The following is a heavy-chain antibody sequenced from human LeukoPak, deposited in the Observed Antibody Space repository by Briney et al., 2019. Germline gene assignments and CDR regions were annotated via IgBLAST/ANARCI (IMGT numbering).Heavy chain of an antibody. CDR2: MNPVSGNA. D-gene: IGHD6-13*01. Sequence: ASVKVSCKVSGGTFSSYVISWVRQAPGQGLEWMGWMNPVSGNAGSAQKFQGRVTLTRDTSISTAYMELSSLRSDDTAFYYCARAPMGAAALYWGQGTLVTVSS. J-gene: IGHJ4*02. CDR3: ARAPMGAAALY. V-gene: IGHV1-8*02. CDR1: GGTFSSYV.